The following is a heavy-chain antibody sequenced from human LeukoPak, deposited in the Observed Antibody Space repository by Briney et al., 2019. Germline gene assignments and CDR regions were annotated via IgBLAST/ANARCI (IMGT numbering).Heavy chain of an antibody. CDR3: ARGFIVGAEFDY. D-gene: IGHD1-26*01. CDR2: ISSSSSYI. V-gene: IGHV3-21*01. J-gene: IGHJ4*02. Sequence: PGGSLRLSCAASGFTFSSYTMNWVRQAPGKGLEWVSSISSSSSYIYYADSLKGRFTISRDNAKNSLYLQMNSLRAEDTAVYYCARGFIVGAEFDYWGQGTLVTVSS. CDR1: GFTFSSYT.